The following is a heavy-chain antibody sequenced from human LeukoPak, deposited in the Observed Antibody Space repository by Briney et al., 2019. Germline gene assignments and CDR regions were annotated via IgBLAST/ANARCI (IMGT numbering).Heavy chain of an antibody. J-gene: IGHJ4*02. V-gene: IGHV3-48*01. CDR3: ARGSYNWNAFDY. Sequence: GGSLRLSCAASGFILSTYSMNWVRQAPGKGREWISNISTSRSSSTTYNADSVKGRFTISRDNARNSLYLQINSLRAEDTAVYYCARGSYNWNAFDYWGQGTLVTVSS. CDR1: GFILSTYS. D-gene: IGHD1-1*01. CDR2: ISTSRSSSTT.